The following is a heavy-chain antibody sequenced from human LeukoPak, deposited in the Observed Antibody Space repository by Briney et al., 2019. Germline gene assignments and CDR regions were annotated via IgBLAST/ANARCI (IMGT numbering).Heavy chain of an antibody. CDR3: AKNRGVAATFSDDC. D-gene: IGHD1-26*01. Sequence: GASVKLSCKASGFTFTSYCMRWVRQAPGKGLEWVSAISGRGGRTFYADYVQGRFTISRDTYKNTLYLQMNSLRAEDTAVYYCAKNRGVAATFSDDCWGQGTLITVSS. V-gene: IGHV3-23*01. J-gene: IGHJ4*02. CDR2: ISGRGGRT. CDR1: GFTFTSYC.